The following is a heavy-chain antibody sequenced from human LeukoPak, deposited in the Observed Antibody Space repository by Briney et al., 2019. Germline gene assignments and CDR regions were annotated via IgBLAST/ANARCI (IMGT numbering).Heavy chain of an antibody. CDR1: GGTFSSYA. D-gene: IGHD1-26*01. V-gene: IGHV1-69*04. J-gene: IGHJ4*02. CDR3: ARDGRVKSGSYLNYFDY. Sequence: SVKVSCKASGGTFSSYAISWVRQALGQGLEWMGRIIPILGIANYAQKFQGRVTITADKSTSTAYMELSSLRSEDTAVYYCARDGRVKSGSYLNYFDYWGQGTLVTVSS. CDR2: IIPILGIA.